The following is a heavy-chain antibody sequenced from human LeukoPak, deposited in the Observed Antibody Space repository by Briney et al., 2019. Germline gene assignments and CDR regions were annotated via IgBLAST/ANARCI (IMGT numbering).Heavy chain of an antibody. CDR1: GFAFSSYG. J-gene: IGHJ3*02. D-gene: IGHD2-2*01. CDR2: IWYDGSNK. Sequence: GGSLRLSCAASGFAFSSYGMHWLRQAPGKGLEWVAVIWYDGSNKYYADSVKGRFTISRDNAKNSLYLQMNSLRAEDTAVYYCARGPLGYCSSTSCYGYAFDIWGQGTMVTVSS. CDR3: ARGPLGYCSSTSCYGYAFDI. V-gene: IGHV3-33*01.